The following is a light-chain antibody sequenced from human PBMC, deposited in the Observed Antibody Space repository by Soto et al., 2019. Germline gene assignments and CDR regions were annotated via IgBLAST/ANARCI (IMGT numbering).Light chain of an antibody. CDR1: SSDVGGYNY. CDR3: CSYAGSYTYV. Sequence: QSALTQPRSVSGSPGQSVTISCTGTSSDVGGYNYVSWYQQHPGKAPKLTIYDVSKRPSGVPDRFSGSKSGNTASLTISGLQAEDEADYYCCSYAGSYTYVFGTGTQLTVL. CDR2: DVS. V-gene: IGLV2-11*01. J-gene: IGLJ1*01.